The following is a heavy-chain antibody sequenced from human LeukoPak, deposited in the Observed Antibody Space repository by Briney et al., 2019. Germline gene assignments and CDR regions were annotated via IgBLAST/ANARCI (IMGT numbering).Heavy chain of an antibody. V-gene: IGHV1-2*02. CDR1: GYTFTGYY. CDR3: ARNTYYDPDAFDI. Sequence: ASVKVSCKASGYTFTGYYMHWVRQAPGQGLEWMGWINPNSGGTDYAQKFQGRVTMTRDTSISTAYMELSRLRSDDTAVYYCARNTYYDPDAFDIWGQGTMVTVSS. CDR2: INPNSGGT. D-gene: IGHD3-3*01. J-gene: IGHJ3*02.